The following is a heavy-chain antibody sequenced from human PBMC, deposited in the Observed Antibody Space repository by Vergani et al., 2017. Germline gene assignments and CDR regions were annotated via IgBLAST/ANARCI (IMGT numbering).Heavy chain of an antibody. CDR3: ARDPRIGAAGTLDIDP. D-gene: IGHD6-13*01. Sequence: EVQLVESGGGLVQPGGSLRLSCAASGFTFSSYWMSWVRQAPGKGLGWVANIKQDGSEKYYVDSVKGRFTISRDNAKNSLYLQMNSLRAEDTAVYYCARDPRIGAAGTLDIDPWGQGTLVTVSS. V-gene: IGHV3-7*03. CDR1: GFTFSSYW. J-gene: IGHJ5*02. CDR2: IKQDGSEK.